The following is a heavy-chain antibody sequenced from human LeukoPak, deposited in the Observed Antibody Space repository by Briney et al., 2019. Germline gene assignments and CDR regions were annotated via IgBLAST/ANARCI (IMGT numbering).Heavy chain of an antibody. CDR2: IYYSGST. D-gene: IGHD3-22*01. Sequence: PSETLSLTCTVSGGSISSGGYYWSWIRQHPGKGLEWIGYIYYSGSTYYNPSLKSRVTISVDTSKNQFSLKLSSVTAADTAVYYCARLVYYDSSGYYGFDYWGQGTLVTVSS. V-gene: IGHV4-31*03. CDR1: GGSISSGGYY. CDR3: ARLVYYDSSGYYGFDY. J-gene: IGHJ4*02.